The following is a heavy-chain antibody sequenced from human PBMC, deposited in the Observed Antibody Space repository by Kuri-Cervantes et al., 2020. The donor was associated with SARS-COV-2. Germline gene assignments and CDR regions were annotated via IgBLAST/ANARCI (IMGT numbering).Heavy chain of an antibody. J-gene: IGHJ4*02. V-gene: IGHV3-48*01. CDR3: ARVSCSNTSCYADY. D-gene: IGHD2-2*01. CDR2: ISRSSSTI. CDR1: GFTFSSYG. Sequence: GGSLRLSCAASGFTFSSYGMHWVRQAPRKGLEWVSYISRSSSTIYYADSVKGRFTSSRDNAKNSLYLQMNSLRAEDTAVYYCARVSCSNTSCYADYWGQGTLVTVSS.